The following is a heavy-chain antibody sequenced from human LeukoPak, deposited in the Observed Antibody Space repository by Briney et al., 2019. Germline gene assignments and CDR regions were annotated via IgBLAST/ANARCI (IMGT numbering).Heavy chain of an antibody. CDR2: ISGSGGST. J-gene: IGHJ4*02. Sequence: PGGSLRLSCAASGFTFSSYSMNWVRQAPGKGLEWVSAISGSGGSTYYADSVKGRFTISRDNSKNTLYLQMNSLRAEDTAVYYCASAGAYYDSSGYYYIWGQGTLVTVSS. CDR3: ASAGAYYDSSGYYYI. V-gene: IGHV3-23*01. CDR1: GFTFSSYS. D-gene: IGHD3-22*01.